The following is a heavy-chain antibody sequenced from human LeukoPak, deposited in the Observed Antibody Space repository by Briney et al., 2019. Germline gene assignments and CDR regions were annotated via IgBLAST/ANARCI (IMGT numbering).Heavy chain of an antibody. D-gene: IGHD2-15*01. Sequence: GGSLRLSCAASAFTFSSYSMNWVRQAPGKGLEWVSSISSSSSYIYYADSVKGRFTISRDNAKNSLYLQMNSLRAEDTAVYYCAKDLYPYCSGGSCYGAFDIWGQGTMVTVSS. V-gene: IGHV3-21*01. CDR2: ISSSSSYI. CDR3: AKDLYPYCSGGSCYGAFDI. J-gene: IGHJ3*02. CDR1: AFTFSSYS.